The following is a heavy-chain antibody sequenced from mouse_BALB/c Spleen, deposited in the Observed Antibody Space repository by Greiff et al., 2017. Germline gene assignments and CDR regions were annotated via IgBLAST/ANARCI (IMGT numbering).Heavy chain of an antibody. Sequence: QVQLKESGPGLVAPSQSLSITCTVSGFSLTGYGVNWVRQPPGKGLEWLGMIWGDGSTDYNSALKSRLSISKDNSKSQVFLKMNSLQTDDTARYYCAREDRYGGGDDFDCWGQGTTLTVSS. CDR3: AREDRYGGGDDFDC. V-gene: IGHV2-6-7*01. D-gene: IGHD2-14*01. CDR2: IWGDGST. J-gene: IGHJ2*01. CDR1: GFSLTGYG.